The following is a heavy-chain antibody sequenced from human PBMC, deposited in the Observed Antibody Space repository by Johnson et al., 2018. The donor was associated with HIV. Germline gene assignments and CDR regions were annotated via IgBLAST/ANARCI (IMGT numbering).Heavy chain of an antibody. CDR3: ARPLGPPLWHDAFDI. CDR1: GFTFSSYG. D-gene: IGHD3-16*01. Sequence: QVQLVESGGGVVQPGRSLRLSCAASGFTFSSYGMHWVRQAPGKGLEWVAVISNDGSNKNYADSVKGRLTISRDNSKNTLYLQMNSLRAEDTAVYYCARPLGPPLWHDAFDIWGQGTMVTVSS. V-gene: IGHV3-30*03. J-gene: IGHJ3*02. CDR2: ISNDGSNK.